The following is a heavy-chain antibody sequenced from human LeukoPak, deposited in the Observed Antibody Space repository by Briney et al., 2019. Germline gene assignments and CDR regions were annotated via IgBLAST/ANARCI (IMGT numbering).Heavy chain of an antibody. CDR1: GGSFSGYY. D-gene: IGHD3-9*01. J-gene: IGHJ6*03. CDR3: ARGDILTGHTHYYYYYMDV. CDR2: IYYSGST. V-gene: IGHV4-59*01. Sequence: ASETLSLTCAVYGGSFSGYYWSWIRQPPGKGLEWIGYIYYSGSTNYNPSLKSRVTISVDTSKNQFSLKLSSVTAADTAVYYCARGDILTGHTHYYYYYMDVWGKGTTVTISS.